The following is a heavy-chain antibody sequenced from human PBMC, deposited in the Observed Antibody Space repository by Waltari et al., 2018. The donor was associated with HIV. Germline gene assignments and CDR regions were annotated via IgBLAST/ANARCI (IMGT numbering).Heavy chain of an antibody. CDR3: ARGGSTHTHFAY. Sequence: QVQLVQSGAEVKKPGASVKVSCKASGYSFTSYDINWVRQATGQGLEWMGGTTPSRGNTGSTQKFQGRVTMRRNTSVSTVYMERSTLTSDDTAIYFGARGGSTHTHFAYWGQGTLVTVSS. CDR2: TTPSRGNT. J-gene: IGHJ4*02. V-gene: IGHV1-8*01. D-gene: IGHD1-26*01. CDR1: GYSFTSYD.